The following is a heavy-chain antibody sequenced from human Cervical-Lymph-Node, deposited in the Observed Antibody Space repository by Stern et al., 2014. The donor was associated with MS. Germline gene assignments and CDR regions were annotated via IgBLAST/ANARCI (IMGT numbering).Heavy chain of an antibody. D-gene: IGHD6-6*01. CDR2: IYPGGNT. V-gene: IGHV3-66*04. CDR3: ARQGSIAGLFDP. J-gene: IGHJ5*02. CDR1: GFTVSSNY. Sequence: EVQLVESGGGLVQPGGSLRLSCAASGFTVSSNYMSWVRQAPGKGPERVSVIYPGGNTYYADSVKGRFAISRDNSKNMLHLQMNSLRAEDTAVYYLARQGSIAGLFDPWGQGTLVTVSS.